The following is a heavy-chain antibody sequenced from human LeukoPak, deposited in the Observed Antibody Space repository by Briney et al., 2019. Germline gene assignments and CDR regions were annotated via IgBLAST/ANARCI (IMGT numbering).Heavy chain of an antibody. D-gene: IGHD6-19*01. CDR3: ARSGYSSGWYPINWFDP. V-gene: IGHV4-34*01. CDR2: INHSGST. J-gene: IGHJ5*02. CDR1: GGPFSGYY. Sequence: SETLSLTCAVYGGPFSGYYWSWIRQPPGKGLEWIGEINHSGSTNYNPSLKSRVTISVGTSKNQFSLKLSSVTAADTAVYYCARSGYSSGWYPINWFDPWGQGTLVTVSS.